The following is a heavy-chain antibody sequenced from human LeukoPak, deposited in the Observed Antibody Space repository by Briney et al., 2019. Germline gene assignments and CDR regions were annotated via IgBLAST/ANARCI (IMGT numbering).Heavy chain of an antibody. V-gene: IGHV3-30*18. CDR2: ITFDGSNK. J-gene: IGHJ4*02. CDR1: GFTFSSYG. Sequence: PGGSLRLSCAASGFTFSSYGMHWVRQAPGKGLEWVAVITFDGSNKYYGDSVKGRFTISRDTSKNTLYLEMNSLRAEDTAVYYCAKDPEYSGSGSALHYWGQGTVVTVSS. CDR3: AKDPEYSGSGSALHY. D-gene: IGHD3-10*01.